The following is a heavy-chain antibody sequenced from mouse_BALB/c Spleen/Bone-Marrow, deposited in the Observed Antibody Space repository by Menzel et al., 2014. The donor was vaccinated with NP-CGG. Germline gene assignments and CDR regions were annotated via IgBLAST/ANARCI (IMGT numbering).Heavy chain of an antibody. V-gene: IGHV1-67*01. J-gene: IGHJ2*01. CDR1: GYTFTDYA. D-gene: IGHD1-1*01. CDR2: ISTYSVI. Sequence: VQLQQSGPELVRPGVSVKISCKGSGYTFTDYAMHWVKQSHAKSLEWIGAISTYSVIQTTTRSFKGKATMTVDKSSSTAYMELARLTSEDSAIYYCASYYGSSYFDYWGQGTTLTVSS. CDR3: ASYYGSSYFDY.